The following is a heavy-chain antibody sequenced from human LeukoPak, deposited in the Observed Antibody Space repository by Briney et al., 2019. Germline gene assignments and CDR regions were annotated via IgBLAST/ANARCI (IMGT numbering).Heavy chain of an antibody. CDR1: GFTFNTYS. CDR2: IDSSGGYM. J-gene: IGHJ4*02. V-gene: IGHV3-21*06. CDR3: LRGDRRDY. Sequence: GGSLRLSCEASGFTFNTYSMNWARRAPGKGLEWASSIDSSGGYMFYADSVKGRFIISRDNAKDSLYLQMNSLRVEDTAVYYCLRGDRRDYWGQGTLVTVSS.